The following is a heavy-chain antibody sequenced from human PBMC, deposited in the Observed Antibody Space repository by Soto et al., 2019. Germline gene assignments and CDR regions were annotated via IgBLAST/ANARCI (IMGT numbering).Heavy chain of an antibody. D-gene: IGHD1-26*01. Sequence: GGSLSLSRGASGFIFSKYSMHWVRQAPGKGLEWLSYISSNSVTIYYADSVRGRFTIFRDNAKNSLYLQMNSLRDEDTAVYYCAREDILGTRSFDYWGQGALVTVSS. CDR1: GFIFSKYS. CDR2: ISSNSVTI. J-gene: IGHJ4*02. CDR3: AREDILGTRSFDY. V-gene: IGHV3-48*02.